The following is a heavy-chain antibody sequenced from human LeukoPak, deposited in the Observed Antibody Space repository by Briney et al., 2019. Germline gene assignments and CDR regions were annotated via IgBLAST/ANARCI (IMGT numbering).Heavy chain of an antibody. Sequence: SETLSLTCTVSGGSISPYYWSWIRQPPGKGLEWIGYIYDTGSTNYNPSLKSRVTISVDTSRNQFSLRLRSVTAADTAVYYCARDVSSPDFGDYVFDYWGQGTLVTVSS. J-gene: IGHJ4*02. CDR3: ARDVSSPDFGDYVFDY. CDR2: IYDTGST. D-gene: IGHD4-17*01. V-gene: IGHV4-59*01. CDR1: GGSISPYY.